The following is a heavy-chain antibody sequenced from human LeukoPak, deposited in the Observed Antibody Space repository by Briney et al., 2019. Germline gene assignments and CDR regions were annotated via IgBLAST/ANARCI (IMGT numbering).Heavy chain of an antibody. D-gene: IGHD3/OR15-3a*01. J-gene: IGHJ5*02. CDR1: GYALMNYY. Sequence: ASVKVSCKASGYALMNYYLHWLRQAPGQGLEWMGMINPDGGGTSTSQKFQGRITMTRDTSTSTVYLELSSLRSEDTAMYFCAQGAGGYDFWTGNHNWFDPWGQGTLVTVSS. V-gene: IGHV1-46*01. CDR3: AQGAGGYDFWTGNHNWFDP. CDR2: INPDGGGT.